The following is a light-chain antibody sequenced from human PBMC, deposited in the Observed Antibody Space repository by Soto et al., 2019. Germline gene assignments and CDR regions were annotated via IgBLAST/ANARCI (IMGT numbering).Light chain of an antibody. CDR1: NSDVGIYDF. CDR3: ISYTSAYVRYV. Sequence: QSVLTQPASVSGTPGQSITMSCTGSNSDVGIYDFVSWYQHHPGRAPKLIVSEVSHRPSGVSNRFSGSKSGNTASLTISGLQSADDADYFCISYTSAYVRYVFGTGTNITDL. J-gene: IGLJ1*01. CDR2: EVS. V-gene: IGLV2-14*01.